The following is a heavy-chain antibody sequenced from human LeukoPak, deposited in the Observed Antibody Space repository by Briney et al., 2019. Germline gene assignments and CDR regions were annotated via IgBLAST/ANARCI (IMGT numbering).Heavy chain of an antibody. CDR1: GGSIGTYY. CDR3: ARESVGATPNWFDS. J-gene: IGHJ5*01. CDR2: INTSGNT. D-gene: IGHD1-26*01. Sequence: SETLSLTCSVSGGSIGTYYWSWIRQPAGKGLEWIGRINTSGNTNYNPSLKSRVTMSVGTSKNQFSLRLSSVTAADTAIYFCARESVGATPNWFDSWGQGTLVAVSS. V-gene: IGHV4-4*07.